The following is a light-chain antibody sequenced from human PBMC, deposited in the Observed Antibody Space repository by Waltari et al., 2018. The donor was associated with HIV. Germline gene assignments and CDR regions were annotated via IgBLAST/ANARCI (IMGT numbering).Light chain of an antibody. CDR1: QGVGSN. CDR2: AAS. J-gene: IGKJ4*01. Sequence: IVMTQSPATLSVSPGERATLSCRASQGVGSNLAWYQQKPGQAPRLLIFAASTRATGIPARFSGRGSGTEFTLTISSLQSEDFAVYYCQQYNDWPPLTFGGGTKVEI. CDR3: QQYNDWPPLT. V-gene: IGKV3D-15*01.